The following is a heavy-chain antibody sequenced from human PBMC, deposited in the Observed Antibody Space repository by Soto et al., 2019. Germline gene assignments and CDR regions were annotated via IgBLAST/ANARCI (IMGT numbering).Heavy chain of an antibody. D-gene: IGHD2-21*01. CDR1: RYSFPTYS. V-gene: IGHV5-51*01. CDR2: VYPGYSDP. J-gene: IGHJ4*01. CDR3: ARLTNIFDFDY. Sequence: GESLKICCRASRYSFPTYSIAWVRHRPGTGLEWMGAVYPGYSDPCYSPSFQGQVTLSVEKSISTAYLQWSSLKPSDTAMYHCARLTNIFDFDYWGHGTLVTVSS.